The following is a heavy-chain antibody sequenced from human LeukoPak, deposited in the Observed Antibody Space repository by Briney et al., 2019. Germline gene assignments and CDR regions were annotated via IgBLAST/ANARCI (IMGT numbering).Heavy chain of an antibody. Sequence: SVKVSCKASGGTFSSYAISWVRQAPGQGLEWMGGIITIFGTANYAQKFQGRVTITTDESTSTAYMELNSLRSEDTAVYYCARGMEISRSRRTDYFDYWGQGTLVTVSS. CDR2: IITIFGTA. CDR3: ARGMEISRSRRTDYFDY. D-gene: IGHD1-1*01. V-gene: IGHV1-69*05. J-gene: IGHJ4*02. CDR1: GGTFSSYA.